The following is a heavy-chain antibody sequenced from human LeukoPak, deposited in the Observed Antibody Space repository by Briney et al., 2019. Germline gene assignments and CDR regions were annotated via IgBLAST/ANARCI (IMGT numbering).Heavy chain of an antibody. CDR2: INEDGSEK. J-gene: IGHJ4*02. D-gene: IGHD5-18*01. V-gene: IGHV3-7*03. CDR1: GFTFSNYW. CDR3: AKDDRIQTRRYSYNY. Sequence: PLGGSLTLSCTASGFTFSNYWMMWVRQAPGEGLEWVANINEDGSEKYYADSVEGRFTISRDNSMNTLYLQMNSLRAEDTAVYYCAKDDRIQTRRYSYNYWGQGTLVTVSS.